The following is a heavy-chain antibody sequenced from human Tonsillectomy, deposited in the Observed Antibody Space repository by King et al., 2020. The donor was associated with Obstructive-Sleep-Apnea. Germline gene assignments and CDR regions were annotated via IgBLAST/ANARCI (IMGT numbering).Heavy chain of an antibody. V-gene: IGHV3-53*04. Sequence: EVQLVESGGGLVQPGGSLRLSCAASGFTVSSNYMSWVRQAPGKGLEWVSVIYSGGSTYYADSVKGRFPISRHNSKNTLYLQMNSLGAEDTAVYYCARDGYYDSSGYSDAFDIWGQGTMVTVSS. J-gene: IGHJ3*02. CDR1: GFTVSSNY. CDR3: ARDGYYDSSGYSDAFDI. D-gene: IGHD3-22*01. CDR2: IYSGGST.